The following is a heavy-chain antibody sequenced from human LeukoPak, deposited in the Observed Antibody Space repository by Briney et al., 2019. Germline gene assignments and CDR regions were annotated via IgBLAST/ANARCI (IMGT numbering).Heavy chain of an antibody. V-gene: IGHV5-51*01. CDR1: GYRFTNYW. J-gene: IGHJ4*02. D-gene: IGHD5-18*01. CDR3: ARQGGPYSFFDY. Sequence: GESLKISCKGSGYRFTNYWIGWVRQMPGKGLEWMGIIYPDDSDTSYSPSFQGQVSILADRSIGTTYLQWSSLKTSDTAMYYCARQGGPYSFFDYWGQGTLVTVAS. CDR2: IYPDDSDT.